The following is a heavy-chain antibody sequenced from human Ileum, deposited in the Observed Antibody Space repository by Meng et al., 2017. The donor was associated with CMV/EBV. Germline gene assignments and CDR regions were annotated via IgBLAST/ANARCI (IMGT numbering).Heavy chain of an antibody. V-gene: IGHV3-74*03. CDR3: ARDRNWIFDY. CDR1: GFTFSSDV. CDR2: ISHDGIIT. J-gene: IGHJ4*02. Sequence: GESLKISCAASGFTFSSDVMHWVRQAPGKGLVWVARISHDGIITTYVDSVKGRFTISRDNARNTLYLQMNSLRAEDTAVYYCARDRNWIFDYWGRGTLVTVSS. D-gene: IGHD1-1*01.